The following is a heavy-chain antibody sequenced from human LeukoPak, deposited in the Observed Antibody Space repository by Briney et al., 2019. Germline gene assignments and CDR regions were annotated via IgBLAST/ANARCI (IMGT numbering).Heavy chain of an antibody. Sequence: NPSETLSLTCTVSGGSISSYYWSWIRQPPGKGLVWIGYIYYSGSTNYNPSLKSRVTMSVDTSKNQFSLKLSSVTAADTAVYYCARESVPNWFDPWGQGTLVTVSS. D-gene: IGHD2-2*01. CDR2: IYYSGST. CDR1: GGSISSYY. J-gene: IGHJ5*02. V-gene: IGHV4-59*12. CDR3: ARESVPNWFDP.